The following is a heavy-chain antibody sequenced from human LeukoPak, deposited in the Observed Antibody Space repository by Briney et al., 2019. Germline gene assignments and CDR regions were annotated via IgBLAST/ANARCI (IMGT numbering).Heavy chain of an antibody. Sequence: ASVKVSCKASGYTFTSYDINWVRQATGQGLEWMGRIIPIFGTANYAQKFQGRVTITTDESTSTAYMELSSLRSEDTAVYYCASGFGELLEDYFDYWGQGTLVTVSS. CDR3: ASGFGELLEDYFDY. J-gene: IGHJ4*02. CDR1: GYTFTSYD. D-gene: IGHD3-10*01. CDR2: IIPIFGTA. V-gene: IGHV1-69*05.